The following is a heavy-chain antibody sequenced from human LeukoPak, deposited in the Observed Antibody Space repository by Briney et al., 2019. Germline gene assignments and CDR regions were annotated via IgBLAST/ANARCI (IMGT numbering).Heavy chain of an antibody. CDR1: GYIFTSYG. CDR2: ISAYNGNT. Sequence: APVKVSCKASGYIFTSYGITWVRQAPGQGLEWMGWISAYNGNTNYAQKLQGRVILTTDTSTSTAYMELRSLRSDDTAVYYCARDPNSSGWYGGDYWGQGTLVTVSS. J-gene: IGHJ4*02. CDR3: ARDPNSSGWYGGDY. D-gene: IGHD6-13*01. V-gene: IGHV1-18*01.